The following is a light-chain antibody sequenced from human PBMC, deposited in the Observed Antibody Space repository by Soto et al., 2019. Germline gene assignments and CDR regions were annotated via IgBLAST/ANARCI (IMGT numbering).Light chain of an antibody. CDR3: QQSYSVPLT. Sequence: DIQMTQSPSSLSASVGDRVTITCRASESISNYLNWYQQKPGKAPKLLIYAASSLQSGVPSRFSGSGSGTDFTLTISSLQPEDFATYYCQQSYSVPLTFGGGTKVKIK. V-gene: IGKV1-39*01. J-gene: IGKJ4*01. CDR1: ESISNY. CDR2: AAS.